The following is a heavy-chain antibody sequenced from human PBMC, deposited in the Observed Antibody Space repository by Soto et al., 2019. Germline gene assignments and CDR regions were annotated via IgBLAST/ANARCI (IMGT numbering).Heavy chain of an antibody. Sequence: EVQLVESGGGLVKPGGSLRLSCAASGFTFSSYSMNWVRQAPGKGLEWVSSISSSSSYIYYADSVKGRFTISRDNAKNSLYLQMNSLRAEDTAVYYCARGSLEDIVVVVAENYYYYGMDVWGQGTTVTVSS. CDR1: GFTFSSYS. CDR3: ARGSLEDIVVVVAENYYYYGMDV. CDR2: ISSSSSYI. V-gene: IGHV3-21*01. J-gene: IGHJ6*02. D-gene: IGHD2-15*01.